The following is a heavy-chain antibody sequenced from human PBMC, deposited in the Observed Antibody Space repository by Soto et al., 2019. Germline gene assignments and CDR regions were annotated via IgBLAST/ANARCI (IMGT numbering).Heavy chain of an antibody. J-gene: IGHJ4*02. D-gene: IGHD6-19*01. CDR1: GYTFTSYG. CDR3: ARDIGIAVAGPFGY. Sequence: GASVKVSCKASGYTFTSYGISWVRQAPGQGLEWMGWIIAYNGNTNYAQKLQGRVTMTTDTSTSTAYMELRSLRSDDTAVYYCARDIGIAVAGPFGYWGQGTLVTVSS. V-gene: IGHV1-18*04. CDR2: IIAYNGNT.